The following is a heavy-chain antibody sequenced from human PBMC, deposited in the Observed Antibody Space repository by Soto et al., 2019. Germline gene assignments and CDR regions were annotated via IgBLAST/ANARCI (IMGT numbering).Heavy chain of an antibody. CDR3: ARGQRFSDWFDP. CDR2: IYSSGST. CDR1: GGDISTYY. J-gene: IGHJ5*02. V-gene: IGHV4-4*07. Sequence: QVQLQESGPGLVKPSETLSLTCTVSGGDISTYYWTWIRQPAGKGLEWIGRIYSSGSTKYNPSLKSRVTMSLDTSKNQFSLRLSSVTAADTADYYCARGQRFSDWFDPWGQGTLATVSS. D-gene: IGHD3-3*01.